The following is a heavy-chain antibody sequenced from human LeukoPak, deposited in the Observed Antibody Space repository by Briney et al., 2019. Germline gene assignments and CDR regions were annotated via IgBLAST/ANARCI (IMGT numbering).Heavy chain of an antibody. CDR1: EFTFSSYD. J-gene: IGHJ4*02. V-gene: IGHV3-13*01. CDR2: IGTAGDT. CDR3: ARLYGDQDY. D-gene: IGHD4-17*01. Sequence: GGSLRLSCAASEFTFSSYDMHWVRQAPGKGLEGVSAIGTAGDTYYPGSVKGRFTISRDNSKNTLYLQMNSLRAEDTAVYYCARLYGDQDYWGQGTLVTVSS.